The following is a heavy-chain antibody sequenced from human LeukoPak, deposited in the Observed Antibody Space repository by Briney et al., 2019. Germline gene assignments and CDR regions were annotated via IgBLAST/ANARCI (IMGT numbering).Heavy chain of an antibody. D-gene: IGHD6-19*01. CDR3: GRDGAGSGWYPLDY. V-gene: IGHV4-30-4*08. J-gene: IGHJ4*02. CDR2: IYYSGST. Sequence: SQTLSLTCTVSGCSISSGDYYWCWIRQPPGKGLERIGYIYYSGSTYYNPSLKSRVTISVDTSKNQFSLKLSPVPAADTAVYYSGRDGAGSGWYPLDYSGEGTLVTASP. CDR1: GCSISSGDYY.